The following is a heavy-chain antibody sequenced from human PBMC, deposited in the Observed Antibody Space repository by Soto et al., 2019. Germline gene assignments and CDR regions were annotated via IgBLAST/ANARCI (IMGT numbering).Heavy chain of an antibody. Sequence: QVRLLDSGGGVVQPGRSLRLSCVTSGFTFGNYGMHWVRQAPGKGLEWVAVIWYAGGNTSYADSVRGRFTISRDNSKNTGFLQMNSLRVEDTAVYYCAREWDNYLSGNDPFYYQGMDVWGQGTTVTVSS. CDR3: AREWDNYLSGNDPFYYQGMDV. V-gene: IGHV3-33*01. CDR2: IWYAGGNT. CDR1: GFTFGNYG. D-gene: IGHD3-10*01. J-gene: IGHJ6*02.